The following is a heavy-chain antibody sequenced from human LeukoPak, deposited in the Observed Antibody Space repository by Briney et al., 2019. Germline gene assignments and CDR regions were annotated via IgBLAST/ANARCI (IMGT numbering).Heavy chain of an antibody. CDR2: FDPEDGET. J-gene: IGHJ4*02. CDR1: GYTLTELS. CDR3: ATDLGYCSSTSCYSIG. Sequence: ASVKGSCKVSGYTLTELSMHWVRQAPGKGLEWMGGFDPEDGETIYAQKFQGRVTMTEDTSTDTAYMELSSLRSEDTAVYYCATDLGYCSSTSCYSIGWGQGTLVTVSS. V-gene: IGHV1-24*01. D-gene: IGHD2-2*01.